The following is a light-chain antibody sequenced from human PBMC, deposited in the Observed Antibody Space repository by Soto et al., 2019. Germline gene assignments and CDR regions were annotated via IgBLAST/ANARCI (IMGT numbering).Light chain of an antibody. Sequence: QSVLTQPPSVSGAPGQRVTISCTGSSSNIGAGYDVHWYQQLPGKVPKLLIYGNNNRPSGVPDRFSGSKSGTSASLAITGLQAEDEADYYCQSYDSSLSAHNYVFATGTKVTVL. V-gene: IGLV1-40*01. CDR3: QSYDSSLSAHNYV. CDR2: GNN. CDR1: SSNIGAGYD. J-gene: IGLJ1*01.